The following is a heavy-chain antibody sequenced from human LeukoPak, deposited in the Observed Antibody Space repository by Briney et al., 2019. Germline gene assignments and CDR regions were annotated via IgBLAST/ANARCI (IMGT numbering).Heavy chain of an antibody. J-gene: IGHJ4*02. Sequence: GGSLRLSCAASGFTFSSYSMNWVRQAPGKGLECVSSISSSSSYIYYADSVKGRFTISRDNAKNSLYLQMNSLRAEDTAVYYCAREKDILTGYYPFDYWGQGTLVTVSS. CDR2: ISSSSSYI. CDR1: GFTFSSYS. V-gene: IGHV3-21*01. CDR3: AREKDILTGYYPFDY. D-gene: IGHD3-9*01.